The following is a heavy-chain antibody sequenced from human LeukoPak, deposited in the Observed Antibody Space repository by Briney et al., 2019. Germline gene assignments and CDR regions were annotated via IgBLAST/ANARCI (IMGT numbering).Heavy chain of an antibody. J-gene: IGHJ4*02. CDR2: IYYSGST. CDR1: AGSISSSSYY. CDR3: ARQSYCSGGICYSPKIDY. V-gene: IGHV4-39*01. Sequence: SETLSLTCTVSAGSISSSSYYWGWIRQPPGKGLEWIGSIYYSGSTYYNPSLKTRVTISVDTSKNQSSLKLSSVTAADTAVYYCARQSYCSGGICYSPKIDYWGQGTLVTVSS. D-gene: IGHD2-15*01.